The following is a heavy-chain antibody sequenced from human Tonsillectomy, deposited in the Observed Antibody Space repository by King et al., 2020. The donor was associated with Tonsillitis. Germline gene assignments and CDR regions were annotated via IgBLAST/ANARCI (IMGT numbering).Heavy chain of an antibody. D-gene: IGHD3-9*01. CDR3: ATRRRRYLDWRDLKFFEY. V-gene: IGHV1-69*01. CDR2: IIPMFGSE. J-gene: IGHJ4*02. CDR1: GGTVSSFA. Sequence: VQLVESGAEEKKPGSSVKVSCKASGGTVSSFAVSWVRQAPGKGLEWMGGIIPMFGSEVYTQKFQGRVKIFADESTSTAYMELSSLRSEDTAIYYCATRRRRYLDWRDLKFFEYWGQGTLVTVSS.